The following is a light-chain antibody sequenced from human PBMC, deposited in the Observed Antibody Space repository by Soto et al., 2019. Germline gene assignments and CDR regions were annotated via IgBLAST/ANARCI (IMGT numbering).Light chain of an antibody. CDR2: AAS. CDR1: QSVRSSY. Sequence: IELRQSPVTLSLSPGDSSALTCSASQSVRSSYLAWYQQTPGQTPRLLIYAASSRATGIPDRFSGSGSGTVFSLTISRLEAEDFPVYYCQQYGSPPRTFGEGTKVDI. J-gene: IGKJ1*01. V-gene: IGKV3-20*01. CDR3: QQYGSPPRT.